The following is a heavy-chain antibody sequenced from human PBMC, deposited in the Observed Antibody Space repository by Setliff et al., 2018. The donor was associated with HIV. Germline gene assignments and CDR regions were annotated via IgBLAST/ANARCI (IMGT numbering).Heavy chain of an antibody. V-gene: IGHV1-69-2*01. D-gene: IGHD3-9*01. Sequence: EASVKVSCKASGYTFIDYYIHWVQQAPGKGLEWMGHVNPEDGETIYADKFQDRVTIAADTSTDTAYMELSSLRSEDTAVYYCATLSDYDILSLDLWGQGTLVTVSS. CDR2: VNPEDGET. J-gene: IGHJ5*02. CDR1: GYTFIDYY. CDR3: ATLSDYDILSLDL.